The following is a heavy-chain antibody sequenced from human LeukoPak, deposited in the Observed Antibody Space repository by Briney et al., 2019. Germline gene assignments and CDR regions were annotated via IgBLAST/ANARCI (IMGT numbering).Heavy chain of an antibody. D-gene: IGHD3-22*01. CDR1: GFTFSSHA. Sequence: GGSLRLSCAASGFTFSSHAMSWVRQAPGKGLEWVSAISGSGGSTYYADSVKGRFTISRDNSKNTLYLQMNSLRAEDTAVYYCAKLYDSSGYSLLDNWGQGTMVTVSS. CDR3: AKLYDSSGYSLLDN. CDR2: ISGSGGST. J-gene: IGHJ3*02. V-gene: IGHV3-23*01.